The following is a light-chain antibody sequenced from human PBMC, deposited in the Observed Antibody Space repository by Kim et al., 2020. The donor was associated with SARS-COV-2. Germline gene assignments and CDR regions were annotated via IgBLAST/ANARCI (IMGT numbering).Light chain of an antibody. CDR3: SSYAGSNNWV. CDR2: EVS. J-gene: IGLJ3*02. Sequence: QSALTQPPSASGSPGQSVTISCTGTSSDVGGYNYVSWYQQHPGKAPKLMIYEVSKRPSVVPDRFSGSKSGNTASLTVSGLQAEDEDDYYCSSYAGSNNWVFGGGTQLTVL. CDR1: SSDVGGYNY. V-gene: IGLV2-8*01.